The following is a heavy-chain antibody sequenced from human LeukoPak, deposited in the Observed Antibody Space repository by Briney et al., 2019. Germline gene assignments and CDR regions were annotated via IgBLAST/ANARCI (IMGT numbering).Heavy chain of an antibody. D-gene: IGHD6-13*01. Sequence: SETLSLTCTVSGGSISSYYWSWIRQPAGKGLEWIGRIYTSGSTNYNPSLKSRVTMSVDTSKNQFSLKLSSVTAADRAVYYCAAIHSSSWYDYWGQGTLVTVSS. CDR1: GGSISSYY. J-gene: IGHJ4*02. CDR3: AAIHSSSWYDY. CDR2: IYTSGST. V-gene: IGHV4-4*07.